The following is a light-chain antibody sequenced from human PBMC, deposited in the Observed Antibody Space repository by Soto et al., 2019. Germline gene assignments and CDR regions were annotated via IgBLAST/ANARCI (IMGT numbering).Light chain of an antibody. V-gene: IGLV2-14*01. CDR1: SSDIGGYNY. CDR2: DVS. CDR3: SSYTSSSTYEV. Sequence: QSALTQPASVSGSPGQSITISCTGTSSDIGGYNYVSWYQQHPGKAPKLMIYDVSNRPSGVSNRFSGSKSGNTASLTISGHQAEDEADYYCSSYTSSSTYEVFGGGTQLTVL. J-gene: IGLJ2*01.